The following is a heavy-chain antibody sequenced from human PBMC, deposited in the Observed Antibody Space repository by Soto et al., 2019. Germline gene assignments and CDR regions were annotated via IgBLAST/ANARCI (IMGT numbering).Heavy chain of an antibody. D-gene: IGHD2-15*01. Sequence: SETLSLTCTVSGGSISSYYWSWIRQPPGKGLEWIGYIYYSGSTNYNPSLKSRVTISVDTSKNQFSLKLSSVTAADTAVYYCARWGIGYCSGGSCYTPGAFDIWGQGTMVT. V-gene: IGHV4-59*08. J-gene: IGHJ3*02. CDR1: GGSISSYY. CDR3: ARWGIGYCSGGSCYTPGAFDI. CDR2: IYYSGST.